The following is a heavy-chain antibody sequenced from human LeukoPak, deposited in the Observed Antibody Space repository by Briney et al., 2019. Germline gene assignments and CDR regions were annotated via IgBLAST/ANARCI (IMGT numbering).Heavy chain of an antibody. Sequence: ASVKVSCKASGYTFTSYGISWMRQAPGQGLEWMGWISAYNGNTNYAQKFQGRVTMTTVTSTSTAYMELRSLRSDDTAVYYCAKVKGDSSGYSDDYYFDYWGQGTLVTVSS. J-gene: IGHJ4*02. CDR3: AKVKGDSSGYSDDYYFDY. D-gene: IGHD3-22*01. CDR2: ISAYNGNT. CDR1: GYTFTSYG. V-gene: IGHV1-18*01.